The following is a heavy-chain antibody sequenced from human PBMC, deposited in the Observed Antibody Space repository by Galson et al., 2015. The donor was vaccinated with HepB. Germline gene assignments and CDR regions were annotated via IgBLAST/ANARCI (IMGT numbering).Heavy chain of an antibody. Sequence: SLRLSCAASGFTFSDYYMSWIRQAPGKGLEWVSYISSSGSTIYYADSVKGRFTISRDNAKNSLYLQMNSLRAEDTAVYYCATLRVLPAHHYYYGMDVWGQGTTVTVSS. J-gene: IGHJ6*02. CDR1: GFTFSDYY. V-gene: IGHV3-11*01. D-gene: IGHD2-2*01. CDR3: ATLRVLPAHHYYYGMDV. CDR2: ISSSGSTI.